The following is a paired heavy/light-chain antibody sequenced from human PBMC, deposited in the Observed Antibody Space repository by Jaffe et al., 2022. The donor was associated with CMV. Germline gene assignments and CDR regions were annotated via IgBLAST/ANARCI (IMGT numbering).Light chain of an antibody. CDR1: QSLLYRPQNKDY. CDR3: QQYYSSPRT. CDR2: WAS. V-gene: IGKV4-1*01. Sequence: DIVMTQSPDSLAVSLGERATINCKSSQSLLYRPQNKDYLAWYQQKPGQPPKLLIYWASTRDSGVPDRFSGSGSGTDFTLTISRLQAEDVAVYYCQQYYSSPRTFGQGTKLEIK. J-gene: IGKJ2*01.
Heavy chain of an antibody. V-gene: IGHV1-46*02. CDR1: GYTFDRYY. CDR2: INPIGGVT. Sequence: QVQLVQSGAEVKKPGASMKVSCKASGYTFDRYYIHWVRQAPGQGPEWMGIINPIGGVTDYAQKFQGRVTMTADTSTSTVYMELSGLRYEDTAVYYCARDPGRPKPFDYWGQGTLFTVSS. CDR3: ARDPGRPKPFDY. J-gene: IGHJ4*02. D-gene: IGHD1-1*01.